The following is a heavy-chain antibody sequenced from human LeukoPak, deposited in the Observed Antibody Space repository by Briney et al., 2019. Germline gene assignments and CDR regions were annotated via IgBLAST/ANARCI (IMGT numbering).Heavy chain of an antibody. CDR3: ARVQIEGLNWFEP. CDR2: ISSSSSYI. Sequence: GGSLRLSCAASGFTFSSYSMNWVRQAPGKGLECVSSISSSSSYIYYADSVKGRFTISRDNAKNSLYLQMNSLRAEDTAVYYCARVQIEGLNWFEPWGQGTLVTVSS. D-gene: IGHD2-21*01. V-gene: IGHV3-21*01. CDR1: GFTFSSYS. J-gene: IGHJ5*02.